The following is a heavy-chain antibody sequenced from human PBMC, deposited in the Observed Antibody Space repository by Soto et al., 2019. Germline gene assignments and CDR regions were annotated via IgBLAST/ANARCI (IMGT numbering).Heavy chain of an antibody. Sequence: GALRPSCAASGFTFSSYAMGLVRQAPGKGLEWVSAISGSGGSTYYADSVKGRFTISRDNSKNTLYLQMNSLRAEDTAVYYCAKKGTPTVYYYYGMDVWGQGTTVTVSS. V-gene: IGHV3-23*01. CDR1: GFTFSSYA. CDR3: AKKGTPTVYYYYGMDV. D-gene: IGHD2-15*01. J-gene: IGHJ6*02. CDR2: ISGSGGST.